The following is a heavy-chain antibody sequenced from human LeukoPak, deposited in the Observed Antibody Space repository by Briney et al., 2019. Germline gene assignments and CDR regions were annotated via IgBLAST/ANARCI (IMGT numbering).Heavy chain of an antibody. D-gene: IGHD3-16*02. Sequence: PSETLSLTCAVYGGSFSGYYWGWIRQPPGKGLEWIGEINHSGSTNYNPSLKSRVTISVDTSKNQFSLKLSSVTAADTAVYYCARAGNSYDYVWGSYRFDYWGQGTLVTVSS. CDR1: GGSFSGYY. V-gene: IGHV4-34*01. J-gene: IGHJ4*02. CDR3: ARAGNSYDYVWGSYRFDY. CDR2: INHSGST.